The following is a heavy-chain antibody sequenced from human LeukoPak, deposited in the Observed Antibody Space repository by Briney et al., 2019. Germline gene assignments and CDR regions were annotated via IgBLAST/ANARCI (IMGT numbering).Heavy chain of an antibody. CDR1: GFTFSSYW. D-gene: IGHD3-3*01. CDR2: IKQDGSEK. J-gene: IGHJ5*02. CDR3: ARDHYDFWSSYPNWFDP. V-gene: IGHV3-7*01. Sequence: PGGSLRLSCAASGFTFSSYWMSWVRQAPGKGLEWVANIKQDGSEKYYVDSVKGRFTISRDNAKNSLYLQMNSLRAEDTAVYYCARDHYDFWSSYPNWFDPWGQGTLVTVSS.